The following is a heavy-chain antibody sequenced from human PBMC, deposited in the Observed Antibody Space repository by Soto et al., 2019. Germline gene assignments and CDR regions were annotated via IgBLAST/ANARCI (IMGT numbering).Heavy chain of an antibody. CDR3: ARSGDGAVNYYYYGMDV. D-gene: IGHD3-10*01. V-gene: IGHV3-33*01. CDR2: IWYDGSNK. J-gene: IGHJ6*02. Sequence: GGSLRRSWAASGFTFSSYGMHWVRQAPGKGLEWVAVIWYDGSNKYYADSVKGRFTISRDNSKNTLYLQMNSLRAEDTAVYYCARSGDGAVNYYYYGMDVWGQGTTVTVSS. CDR1: GFTFSSYG.